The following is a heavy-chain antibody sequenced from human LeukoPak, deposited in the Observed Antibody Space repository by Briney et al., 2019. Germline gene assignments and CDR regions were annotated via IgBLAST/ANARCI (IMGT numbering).Heavy chain of an antibody. D-gene: IGHD3-9*01. J-gene: IGHJ4*02. Sequence: PGGSLRLSCVASGFTFSSYWMSWVRKAPGKGLEWVANIKKDGSEKKYLDSVKGRFTISRDNAKNSMYLQMNSLRAEDTAVYYCARDEIYYDILTGYRHFDYWGQGTLVTVFS. V-gene: IGHV3-7*01. CDR1: GFTFSSYW. CDR3: ARDEIYYDILTGYRHFDY. CDR2: IKKDGSEK.